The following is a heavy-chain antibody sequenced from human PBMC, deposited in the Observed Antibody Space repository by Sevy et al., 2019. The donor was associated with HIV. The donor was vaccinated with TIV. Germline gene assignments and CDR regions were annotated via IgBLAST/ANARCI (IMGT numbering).Heavy chain of an antibody. D-gene: IGHD3-22*01. CDR3: ARDRPIHNYYASSGYNYYFDY. V-gene: IGHV3-21*01. J-gene: IGHJ4*02. Sequence: GGSLRLSCAASGFTFSTYNMNWVRQAPGKGLEWVSSVTGDSTYIYHADSVKGRFTISRDNAKNSLYLQMNSLRAEDTAVYYCARDRPIHNYYASSGYNYYFDYWGPGTLVTVSS. CDR2: VTGDSTYI. CDR1: GFTFSTYN.